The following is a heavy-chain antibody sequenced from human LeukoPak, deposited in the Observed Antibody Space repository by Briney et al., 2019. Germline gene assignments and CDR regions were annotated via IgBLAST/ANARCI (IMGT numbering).Heavy chain of an antibody. Sequence: GGSLRLSCAASGFTFSSYAMHWVRQAPGKGLEWVAVISYDGSNKYYADSVKGRFTISRDNSKNTLYLQMNSLRAEDTAVYYCARDRGDCSGGSCYIAFDIWGQGTMVTVSS. CDR1: GFTFSSYA. J-gene: IGHJ3*02. V-gene: IGHV3-30-3*01. CDR2: ISYDGSNK. CDR3: ARDRGDCSGGSCYIAFDI. D-gene: IGHD2-15*01.